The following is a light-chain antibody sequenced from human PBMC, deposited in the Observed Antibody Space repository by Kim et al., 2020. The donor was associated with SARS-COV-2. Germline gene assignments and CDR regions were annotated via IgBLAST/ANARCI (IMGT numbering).Light chain of an antibody. V-gene: IGKV3-15*01. J-gene: IGKJ1*01. CDR3: KQYNSWPRT. CDR1: QSVSSN. Sequence: VSQGERATLSCRASQSVSSNLAWYQEKPGQAPRLIIYGASTRANGIPARFSGSGSGTEFTLNISSRQSEDFAVYYCKQYNSWPRTFGQGTKVDIK. CDR2: GAS.